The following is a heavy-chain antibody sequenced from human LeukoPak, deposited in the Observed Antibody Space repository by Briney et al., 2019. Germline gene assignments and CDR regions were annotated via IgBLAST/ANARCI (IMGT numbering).Heavy chain of an antibody. CDR3: ARDRRGYCSGGSCYYEGYYYYYGMDV. V-gene: IGHV1-69*04. Sequence: SVKVSCKASGGTFSSYAISWVRQAPGQGLEWMGRIIPILGIASYAQKFQGRVTITADKSTSTAYMELSSLRSEDTAVYYCARDRRGYCSGGSCYYEGYYYYYGMDVWGQGTTVTVSS. CDR1: GGTFSSYA. J-gene: IGHJ6*02. CDR2: IIPILGIA. D-gene: IGHD2-15*01.